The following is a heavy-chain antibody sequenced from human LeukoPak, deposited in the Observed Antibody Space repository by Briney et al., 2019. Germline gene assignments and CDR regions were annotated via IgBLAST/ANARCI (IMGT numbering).Heavy chain of an antibody. CDR3: ARGRATDYGDYAFDY. CDR2: INPSGGST. D-gene: IGHD4-17*01. CDR1: GYTFTSYY. J-gene: IGHJ4*02. V-gene: IGHV1-46*01. Sequence: SVKVSCKASGYTFTSYYMHWVRQAPGQGLEGMGIINPSGGSTSYAQKFQGRVTMTRDTSTSTVYMELSSLRSEDTAVYYCARGRATDYGDYAFDYWGQGALVTVSS.